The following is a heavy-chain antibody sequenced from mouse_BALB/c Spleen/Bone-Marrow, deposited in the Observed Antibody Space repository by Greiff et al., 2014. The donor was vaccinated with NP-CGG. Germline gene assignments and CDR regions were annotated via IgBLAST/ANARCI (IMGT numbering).Heavy chain of an antibody. CDR2: VRNKPNGYTT. D-gene: IGHD5-1*01. CDR3: ARDYSGYFDF. V-gene: IGHV7-3*02. Sequence: EVMLVESGGGLVQPGGSLRLSCTTSGFTFTDYFMTWVRQPPGKALEWLGFVRNKPNGYTTEYNPSVKGRFTISRDNSQGILYLQMNTLRAGDSAIYYCARDYSGYFDFWGQGTTLTVSS. J-gene: IGHJ2*01. CDR1: GFTFTDYF.